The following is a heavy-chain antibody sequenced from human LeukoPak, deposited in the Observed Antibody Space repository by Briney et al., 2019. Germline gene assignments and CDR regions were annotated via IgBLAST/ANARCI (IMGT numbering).Heavy chain of an antibody. V-gene: IGHV5-51*01. CDR2: IYPGDSDT. CDR1: GYSFTSYW. Sequence: GESLKISCKGSGYSFTSYWIGWVRQMPGKGLEWMGIIYPGDSDTRYSPSFQGQVTISADKSIGTAYLQWSSLKASDTAMYYCARHSYYDSSGYYYYGMDVWGQGTTVTVSS. CDR3: ARHSYYDSSGYYYYGMDV. J-gene: IGHJ6*02. D-gene: IGHD3-22*01.